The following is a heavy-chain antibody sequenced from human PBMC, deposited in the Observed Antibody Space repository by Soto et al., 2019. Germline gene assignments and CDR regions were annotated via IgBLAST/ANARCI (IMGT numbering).Heavy chain of an antibody. V-gene: IGHV3-74*01. D-gene: IGHD3-22*01. CDR2: INSDGSST. J-gene: IGHJ5*01. Sequence: GGSLRLSCAASGFTFSRYWMHWVRQAPGKGLVWVSRINSDGSSTTYADSVKGRFTISRDNAKNTLYLQMNSLRAEDTAVYYCARVPLGDTSGYYWFDSWGQGTLVTYPQ. CDR3: ARVPLGDTSGYYWFDS. CDR1: GFTFSRYW.